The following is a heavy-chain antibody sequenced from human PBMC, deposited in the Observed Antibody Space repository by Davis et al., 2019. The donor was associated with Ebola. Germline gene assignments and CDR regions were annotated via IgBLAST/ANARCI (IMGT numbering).Heavy chain of an antibody. CDR2: ISSSSSYI. J-gene: IGHJ4*02. CDR1: GFSFRSYS. Sequence: PGGSLRLSCAASGFSFRSYSMNWVRQAPGKGLAWVSSISSSSSYIYYADSPKGRFTISRDNVKSSLYLQMNSLRAEDTAVYYCARGLLRYFDWLSYFEYWGQGTLVTVSS. V-gene: IGHV3-21*01. D-gene: IGHD3-9*01. CDR3: ARGLLRYFDWLSYFEY.